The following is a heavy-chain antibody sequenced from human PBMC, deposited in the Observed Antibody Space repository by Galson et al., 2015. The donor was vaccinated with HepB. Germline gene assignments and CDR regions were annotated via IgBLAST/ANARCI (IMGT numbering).Heavy chain of an antibody. V-gene: IGHV3-49*03. D-gene: IGHD1-26*01. CDR3: TRGAVGATTTWCDP. CDR2: IRNKAYSGTT. J-gene: IGHJ5*02. Sequence: SLRLSCAASGFTFGDYAMSWFRQAPGKGLEWVGFIRNKAYSGTTEYAASVQGRFTISRDDSKNIAYLQMNSLKTEDTAVYYCTRGAVGATTTWCDPGGPGTLVTVSS. CDR1: GFTFGDYA.